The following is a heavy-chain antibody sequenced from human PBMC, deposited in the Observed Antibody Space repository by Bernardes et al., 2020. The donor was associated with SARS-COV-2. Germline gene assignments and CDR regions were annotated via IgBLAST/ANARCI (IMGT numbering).Heavy chain of an antibody. CDR3: AKGNYWGYYGLDV. CDR1: GGSFSGYY. D-gene: IGHD7-27*01. J-gene: IGHJ6*02. CDR2: INHSGTT. Sequence: LSLTCAVHGGSFSGYYGTWIRQSPGKGLEWIGEINHSGTTNYNPSLKSRVTISIDTSKKQFSLKMRSVTAADTAMYYCAKGNYWGYYGLDVWGQGTTVTVSS. V-gene: IGHV4-34*01.